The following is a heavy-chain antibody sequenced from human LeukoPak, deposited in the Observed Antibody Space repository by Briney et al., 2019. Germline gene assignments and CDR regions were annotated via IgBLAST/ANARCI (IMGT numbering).Heavy chain of an antibody. J-gene: IGHJ4*02. CDR3: ARVGLTIRYFDY. V-gene: IGHV4-30-4*01. CDR1: GGSISSGDYY. D-gene: IGHD4/OR15-4a*01. Sequence: PSQTLSLTCTVSGGSISSGDYYWSWIRQPPGKGLEWIGYIYYSGSTYYNPSLKSRVTISVDTSKNQFSLKLSSVTAADTAVYYCARVGLTIRYFDYWGQGTLVTVSS. CDR2: IYYSGST.